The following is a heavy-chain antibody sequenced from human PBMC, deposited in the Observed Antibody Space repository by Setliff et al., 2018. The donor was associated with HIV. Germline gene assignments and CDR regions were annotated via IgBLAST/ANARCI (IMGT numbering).Heavy chain of an antibody. CDR2: IYSSGST. D-gene: IGHD1-26*01. CDR3: ARGELLPGWFDP. V-gene: IGHV4-4*07. J-gene: IGHJ5*02. CDR1: GGSISSYY. Sequence: SETLSLTCLVSGGSISSYYWSWIRQSAGKGLEWIGRIYSSGSTNQNPSLKSRVSMSVDTSKSQFSLKLSSVTAADTAVYYCARGELLPGWFDPWGQGTLVTSPQ.